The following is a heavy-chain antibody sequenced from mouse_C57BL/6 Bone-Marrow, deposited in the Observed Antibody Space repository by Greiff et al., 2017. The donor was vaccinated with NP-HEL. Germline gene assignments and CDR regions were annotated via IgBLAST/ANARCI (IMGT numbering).Heavy chain of an antibody. Sequence: EVQVVESEGGLVQPGSSMKLSCTASGFTFSDYYMAWVRQVPEKGLEWVANINYDGSSTYYLDSLKSRFIISRDNAKNILYLQMSSLKSEDTATYYCAREGNDGYYDWYFDVWGTGTTVTVSS. V-gene: IGHV5-16*01. CDR3: AREGNDGYYDWYFDV. CDR1: GFTFSDYY. CDR2: INYDGSST. D-gene: IGHD2-3*01. J-gene: IGHJ1*03.